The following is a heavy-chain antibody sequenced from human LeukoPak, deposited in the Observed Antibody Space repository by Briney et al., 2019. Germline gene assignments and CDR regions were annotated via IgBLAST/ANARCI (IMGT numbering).Heavy chain of an antibody. CDR2: ISSSGTTI. V-gene: IGHV3-48*03. Sequence: GGSLRLSCAASGFTFSGYEMNWVRQAPGKGLEWVSYISSSGTTIYYADSVKGRFTISRDNAKNTLYLQMNSLRAEDTAVYYCARETSTSFDIWGQGTMVTVSS. J-gene: IGHJ3*02. CDR3: ARETSTSFDI. CDR1: GFTFSGYE. D-gene: IGHD2-2*01.